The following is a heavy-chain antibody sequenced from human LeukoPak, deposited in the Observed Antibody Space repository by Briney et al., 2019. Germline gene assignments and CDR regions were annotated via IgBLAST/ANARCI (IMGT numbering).Heavy chain of an antibody. V-gene: IGHV1-69*13. CDR1: GGTFSSYA. Sequence: EASVKVSCKASGGTFSSYAISWVRQAPGQGLEWMGGIIPIFGTANYTQKFQGRVTITADESTSTAYMELSSLRSADTAVYYCASTTPPPTVAPGTRGLGYYGMDVWGQGTTVTVSS. J-gene: IGHJ6*02. CDR3: ASTTPPPTVAPGTRGLGYYGMDV. D-gene: IGHD4-17*01. CDR2: IIPIFGTA.